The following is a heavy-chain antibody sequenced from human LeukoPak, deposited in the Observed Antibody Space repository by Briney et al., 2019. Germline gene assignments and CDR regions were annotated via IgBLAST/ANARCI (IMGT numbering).Heavy chain of an antibody. J-gene: IGHJ6*02. CDR2: ISGSGGST. Sequence: GGSLRLSCAASGFTFSSYAMSWVRQAPGKGLEWVSAISGSGGSTYYADSVKGRFTISRDNSKNTLYLQMNSLRAEDTAVYYCAKDSLNRIAVAGISSYYYYGMDVWGQGTTVTVSS. CDR1: GFTFSSYA. CDR3: AKDSLNRIAVAGISSYYYYGMDV. V-gene: IGHV3-23*01. D-gene: IGHD6-19*01.